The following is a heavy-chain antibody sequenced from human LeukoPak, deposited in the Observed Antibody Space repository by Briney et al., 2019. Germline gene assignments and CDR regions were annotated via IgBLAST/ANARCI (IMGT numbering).Heavy chain of an antibody. CDR3: ARGGYFDSSGYPNYYSYYYMDA. J-gene: IGHJ6*03. Sequence: SQTLSLTCAISGDSVSTNSGSWTWIRQSPLRGLEWLGRTYYRSKWYTHYAESVKGRIIINADTSQNQFSLQLNSVTPEDTAVYYCARGGYFDSSGYPNYYSYYYMDAWGKGTTVTVSS. CDR1: GDSVSTNSGS. D-gene: IGHD3-22*01. CDR2: TYYRSKWYT. V-gene: IGHV6-1*01.